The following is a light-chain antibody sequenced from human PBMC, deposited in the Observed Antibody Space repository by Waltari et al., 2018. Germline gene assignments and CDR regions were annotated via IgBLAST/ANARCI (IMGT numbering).Light chain of an antibody. CDR1: QSLLQSNGYNY. Sequence: DIVVTQSPLSLPVTPGEPASISCRSTQSLLQSNGYNYLDWYLQKPGQAPQLLMYLGSKRASGVTDRFSGSGSGTNFTKISRVEAEDVGVYYCMQALQPPWTFGQGTKVEI. J-gene: IGKJ1*01. CDR3: MQALQPPWT. CDR2: LGS. V-gene: IGKV2-28*01.